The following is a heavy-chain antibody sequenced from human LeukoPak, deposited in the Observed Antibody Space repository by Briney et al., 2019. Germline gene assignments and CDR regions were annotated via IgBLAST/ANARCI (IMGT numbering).Heavy chain of an antibody. CDR3: AKDICGGNCYAHGGY. V-gene: IGHV3-30*02. CDR1: GFTFSNYG. Sequence: GGSLRLSCAASGFTFSNYGMHWVRQAPGKGLEWVAFIPYDGSNKYYADSLQGRLTISRDNSMNTLYLQMSSLRAEDTARYYCAKDICGGNCYAHGGYWGQGTLVTVSS. D-gene: IGHD2-21*01. J-gene: IGHJ4*02. CDR2: IPYDGSNK.